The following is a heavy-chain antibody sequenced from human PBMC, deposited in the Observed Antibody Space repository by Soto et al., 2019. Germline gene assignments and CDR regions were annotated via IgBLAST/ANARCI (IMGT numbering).Heavy chain of an antibody. Sequence: GGSLRLSCAASGFTFSNAWMSWVRQAPGKGLEWVGRIKSKTDGGTTDYAAPVKGRFTISRDDSKNTLYLQMNSLKTEDTAVYYCTTVSVTHYYYYYYGMDVWGQGTTVTVSS. V-gene: IGHV3-15*01. D-gene: IGHD4-17*01. CDR1: GFTFSNAW. CDR3: TTVSVTHYYYYYYGMDV. CDR2: IKSKTDGGTT. J-gene: IGHJ6*02.